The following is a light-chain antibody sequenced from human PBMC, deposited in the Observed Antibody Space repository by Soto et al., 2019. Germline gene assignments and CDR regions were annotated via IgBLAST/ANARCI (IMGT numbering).Light chain of an antibody. V-gene: IGLV2-11*01. CDR1: SSDVGGSNF. CDR3: CSYAGNSLWV. J-gene: IGLJ3*02. Sequence: QSALTQPRSVSGSPGQSVTISCTGSSSDVGGSNFVSWYQQHPVKAPKLVINDVSKRPSGVPDRFSGSKSGNTASLTISGLQAQDEGDHYCCSYAGNSLWVFGGGTKLTVL. CDR2: DVS.